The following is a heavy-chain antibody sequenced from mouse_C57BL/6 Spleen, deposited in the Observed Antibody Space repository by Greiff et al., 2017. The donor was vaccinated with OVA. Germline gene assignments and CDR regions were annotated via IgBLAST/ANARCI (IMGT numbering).Heavy chain of an antibody. J-gene: IGHJ4*01. Sequence: VQLQQPGTELVKPGASVKLSCKASGYTFTSYWMHWVKQRPGQGLEWIGNINPSNGGTNYNEKFKSKATLTVDKSSSTAYMQLSSLTSEDSAVYYCAREGVYYDYDGGYYAMDYWGQGTSVTVSS. CDR1: GYTFTSYW. CDR2: INPSNGGT. V-gene: IGHV1-53*01. CDR3: AREGVYYDYDGGYYAMDY. D-gene: IGHD2-4*01.